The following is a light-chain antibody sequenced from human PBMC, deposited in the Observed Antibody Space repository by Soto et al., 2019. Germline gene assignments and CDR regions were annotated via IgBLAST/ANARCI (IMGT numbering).Light chain of an antibody. V-gene: IGLV2-8*01. CDR3: SSHAGSKRV. J-gene: IGLJ1*01. Sequence: QSVLTQPPSASGSPGQSVTISCTGTSSDVGGYNYVSWYQQHPGKAPKPMIYEVNKRPSGVPDRFSGSKSGNTASLTVSGLQAEDEGDYYCSSHAGSKRVFGTGTKVTVL. CDR1: SSDVGGYNY. CDR2: EVN.